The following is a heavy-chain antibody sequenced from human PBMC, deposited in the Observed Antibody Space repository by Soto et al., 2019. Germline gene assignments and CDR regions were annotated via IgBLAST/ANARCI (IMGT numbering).Heavy chain of an antibody. Sequence: QVQLVQSGAEVKKPGASVKVSCKASGYTFTSYDINWVRQATGQGLEWMGWMNPNSGNTGYAQKFQGRVTMTRNTXIXXAYMELSSLRSEDTAVYYCARGYSSGWYYYYGMDVWGQGTTVTVSS. CDR1: GYTFTSYD. CDR3: ARGYSSGWYYYYGMDV. J-gene: IGHJ6*02. CDR2: MNPNSGNT. V-gene: IGHV1-8*01. D-gene: IGHD6-19*01.